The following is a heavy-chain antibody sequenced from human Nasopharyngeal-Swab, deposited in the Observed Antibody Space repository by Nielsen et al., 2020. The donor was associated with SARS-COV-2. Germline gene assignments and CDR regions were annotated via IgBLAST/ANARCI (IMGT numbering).Heavy chain of an antibody. CDR1: GYTFTSYA. D-gene: IGHD6-13*01. J-gene: IGHJ5*02. CDR2: INAGNGNT. Sequence: ASVKVSCKASGYTFTSYAMHWVRQAPGQRLEWMGWINAGNGNTKYSQKFQGRVTITRDTSASTAYMELSSLRSEDTAVYYCARVRGYSSSFDPWGQGTLVTVSS. CDR3: ARVRGYSSSFDP. V-gene: IGHV1-3*01.